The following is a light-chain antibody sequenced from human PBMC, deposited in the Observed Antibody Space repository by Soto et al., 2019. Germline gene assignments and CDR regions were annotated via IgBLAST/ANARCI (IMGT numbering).Light chain of an antibody. CDR3: SSYTSSSIDYV. Sequence: QSALTQPASVSGSPGQSITISCTGTSSDVGGYNYVSWYQQHPGKAPKLMIYEVSNRPSRVSNRFSGSKSGNTASLTISGLQDEDEADYDCSSYTSSSIDYVFGTGTKLTV. J-gene: IGLJ1*01. CDR1: SSDVGGYNY. CDR2: EVS. V-gene: IGLV2-14*01.